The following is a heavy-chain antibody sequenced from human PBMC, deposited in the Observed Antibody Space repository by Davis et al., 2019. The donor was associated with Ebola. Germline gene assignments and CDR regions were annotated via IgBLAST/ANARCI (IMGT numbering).Heavy chain of an antibody. J-gene: IGHJ6*03. D-gene: IGHD1-26*01. CDR1: GYTFTSYA. CDR3: ARASLIIVGYYMDV. Sequence: ASVKVSCKASGYTFTSYAMHWVRQAPGQRLEWMGWINAGNGNTKYSQKFQGRVTITRDTSASTAYMELRSLRSDDTAVYYCARASLIIVGYYMDVWGKGTTVTVSS. V-gene: IGHV1-3*01. CDR2: INAGNGNT.